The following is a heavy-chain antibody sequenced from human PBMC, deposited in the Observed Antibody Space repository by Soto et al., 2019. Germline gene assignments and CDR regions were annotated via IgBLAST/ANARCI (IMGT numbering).Heavy chain of an antibody. D-gene: IGHD3-22*01. CDR1: GGSIRSGGYY. CDR2: IYSSGST. Sequence: SETLSLTCTVSGGSIRSGGYYWSWIRQHPGKGLEWIGYIYSSGSTYYNPSLKSRVTISVDTSKNQFSLKLSSVTAADTAVYYCARENYDSSGYYLDYWGQGTLVTV. J-gene: IGHJ4*02. V-gene: IGHV4-31*03. CDR3: ARENYDSSGYYLDY.